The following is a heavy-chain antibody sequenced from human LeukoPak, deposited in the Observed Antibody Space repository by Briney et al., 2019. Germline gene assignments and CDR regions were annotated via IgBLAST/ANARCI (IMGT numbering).Heavy chain of an antibody. CDR1: GFTFSSYS. CDR3: ARVSRKAFDY. Sequence: GGSLRLFCAASGFTFSSYSMNWVRQAPGKGLEWVSSISSSSSYIYYADSVKGRFTISRDNAKNSLYLQMNSLRAEDTAVYYCARVSRKAFDYWGQGTLVTVSS. D-gene: IGHD3-3*02. J-gene: IGHJ4*02. CDR2: ISSSSSYI. V-gene: IGHV3-21*01.